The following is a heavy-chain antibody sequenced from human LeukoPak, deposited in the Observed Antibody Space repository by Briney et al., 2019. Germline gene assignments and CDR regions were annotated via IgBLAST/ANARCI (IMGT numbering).Heavy chain of an antibody. V-gene: IGHV1-69*04. CDR3: ARVRVVGATSPYYFDY. CDR1: GGTFSSYA. Sequence: ASVKVSCKASGGTFSSYAISWVRQAPGQGLEWMGRIIPILGIANYAQKFQGRVTITADKSTSTAYMEPSSLRSEDTAVYYCARVRVVGATSPYYFDYWGQGTLVTVSS. D-gene: IGHD1-26*01. J-gene: IGHJ4*02. CDR2: IIPILGIA.